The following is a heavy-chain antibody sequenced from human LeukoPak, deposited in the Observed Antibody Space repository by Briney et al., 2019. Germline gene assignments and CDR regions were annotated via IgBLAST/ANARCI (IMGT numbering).Heavy chain of an antibody. D-gene: IGHD3-10*01. V-gene: IGHV3-30*02. J-gene: IGHJ5*02. CDR2: IRYDGSNK. CDR3: ARDGWFGDYNWFDP. Sequence: GGSLRLSCAASGFTFSSYGMHWVRQAPGKGLEWVAFIRYDGSNKYYADSVKGRFTISRDNSKNSLYLQMNSLRAEDTAMYYCARDGWFGDYNWFDPWGQGTLVTVSS. CDR1: GFTFSSYG.